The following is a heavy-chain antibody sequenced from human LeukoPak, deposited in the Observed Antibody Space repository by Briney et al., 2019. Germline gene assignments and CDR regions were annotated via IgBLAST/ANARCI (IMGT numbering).Heavy chain of an antibody. CDR3: ASENRSSFDY. Sequence: ASVKVSCKASGYTFTSYDINWVRQATGQGLEWMGWMNPNSGNTGYAQKFQGRVTITADESTSTAYMELSSLRSEDTAVYYCASENRSSFDYWGQGTLVTVSS. V-gene: IGHV1-8*01. CDR2: MNPNSGNT. J-gene: IGHJ4*02. D-gene: IGHD1-14*01. CDR1: GYTFTSYD.